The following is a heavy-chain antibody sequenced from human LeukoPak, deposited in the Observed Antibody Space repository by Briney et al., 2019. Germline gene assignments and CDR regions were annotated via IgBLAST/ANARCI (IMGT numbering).Heavy chain of an antibody. CDR1: GYTFTSYG. V-gene: IGHV1-18*01. J-gene: IGHJ4*02. CDR3: ARLTRDSSGYPIDY. D-gene: IGHD3-22*01. CDR2: ISAYNGNT. Sequence: ASVKVSCTASGYTFTSYGISWVRQAPGPGLEWMGWISAYNGNTNYAQKLQGRVTMTTDTSTSTAYMELRSLRSDDTAVYYCARLTRDSSGYPIDYWGQGTLVTVSS.